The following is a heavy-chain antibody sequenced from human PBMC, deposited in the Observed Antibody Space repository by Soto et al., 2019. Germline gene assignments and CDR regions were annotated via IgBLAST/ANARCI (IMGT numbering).Heavy chain of an antibody. CDR3: ARDFTDSSGPTLGMGV. D-gene: IGHD6-19*01. V-gene: IGHV4-31*03. CDR2: IYYSEST. CDR1: GGSISSGGYY. Sequence: QVQLQESGPGLVKPSQTLSLTCTVSGGSISSGGYYWSWIRQHPRKGREWIGYIYYSESTYYNPALKSRVTISVDTSKNQFSLKLSSVTAADTAVYYCARDFTDSSGPTLGMGVWGQGTTVTVSS. J-gene: IGHJ6*02.